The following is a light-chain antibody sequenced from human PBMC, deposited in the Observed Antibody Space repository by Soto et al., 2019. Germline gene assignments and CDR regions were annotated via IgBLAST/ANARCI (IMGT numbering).Light chain of an antibody. V-gene: IGKV3-20*01. CDR3: QQYGSSLIT. CDR1: QSVSSSY. CDR2: GAS. Sequence: VITQSPGTLSLSPGERATLSCRASQSVSSSYLAWYQQKPGQAPRLLIYGASSRATGIPDRFSGSGSGTDFTLTISRLEPEDFAVYYCQQYGSSLITFGQVTRLETK. J-gene: IGKJ5*01.